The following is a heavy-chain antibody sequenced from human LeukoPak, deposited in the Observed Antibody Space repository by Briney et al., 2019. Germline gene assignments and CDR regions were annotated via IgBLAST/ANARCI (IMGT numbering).Heavy chain of an antibody. Sequence: PSETLSLTCAVYGGSFSGYYWSWIRQPPGKGLEWIGEIHDSGGINYNPSLKSRVTISVDTSKNQFSLKLSSVTAADTAVYYAERRGSGSLSVQSNFDYWGQGTLVSVSS. J-gene: IGHJ4*02. V-gene: IGHV4-34*01. CDR1: GGSFSGYY. CDR2: IHDSGGI. D-gene: IGHD3-10*01. CDR3: ERRGSGSLSVQSNFDY.